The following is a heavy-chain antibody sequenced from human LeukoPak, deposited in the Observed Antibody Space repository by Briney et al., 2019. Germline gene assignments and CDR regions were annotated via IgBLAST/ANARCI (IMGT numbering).Heavy chain of an antibody. CDR2: INQDESEK. Sequence: GTLRLSCAASGFTFSSYGMSWVRQAPGKGLEWVANINQDESEKYYVDSVKGRFTISRDNAKNSLYLQMNSLRAEDTALYYCARVYYDSSGYYYADYYYYMDVWGKGTTVTVSS. CDR1: GFTFSSYG. V-gene: IGHV3-7*03. CDR3: ARVYYDSSGYYYADYYYYMDV. J-gene: IGHJ6*03. D-gene: IGHD3-22*01.